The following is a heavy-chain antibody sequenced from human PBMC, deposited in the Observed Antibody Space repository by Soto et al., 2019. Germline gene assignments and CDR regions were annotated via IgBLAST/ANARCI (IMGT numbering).Heavy chain of an antibody. V-gene: IGHV1-58*02. CDR1: GFTFTSSA. J-gene: IGHJ4*02. D-gene: IGHD6-6*01. CDR3: AAVSSSSSIFDY. Sequence: ASVKVSCKASGFTFTSSAMQWVRQARGQRLEWIGWIVVGSGNTNYAQKFQERVTITRDMSTSTAYMELSSLRSEDTAVYYCAAVSSSSSIFDYWGQGTLVTVSS. CDR2: IVVGSGNT.